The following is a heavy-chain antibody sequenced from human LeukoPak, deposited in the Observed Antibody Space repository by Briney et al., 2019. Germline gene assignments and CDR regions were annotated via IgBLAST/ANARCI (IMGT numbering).Heavy chain of an antibody. CDR3: AKHLDCSGSSCSREGSSSPYNWFDP. Sequence: KPSETLSLTCDVSGYSITTGYYWGWLRQPPGKGLEWIGSIFHSGNTHYNPSLRSRVAISVDTPRNQFSLKLYSLTAVDTAVYYCAKHLDCSGSSCSREGSSSPYNWFDPWGQGTLVTVSS. CDR1: GYSITTGYY. CDR2: IFHSGNT. J-gene: IGHJ5*02. D-gene: IGHD2-2*01. V-gene: IGHV4-38-2*01.